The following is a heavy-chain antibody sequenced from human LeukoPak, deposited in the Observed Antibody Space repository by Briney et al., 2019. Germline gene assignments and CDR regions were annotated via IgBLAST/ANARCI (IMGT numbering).Heavy chain of an antibody. J-gene: IGHJ6*04. CDR3: ARDGEYCSSTSCYLHFDV. V-gene: IGHV1-18*01. Sequence: ASVKLSCKASGFTFTSYGISWVRQAPGQGLEWMGWISAYNSNTNYAQKLQSRVTMTTDTSTITAYMELRRLRSDETAVYYCARDGEYCSSTSCYLHFDVWGKGTTVTVSS. CDR2: ISAYNSNT. D-gene: IGHD2-2*01. CDR1: GFTFTSYG.